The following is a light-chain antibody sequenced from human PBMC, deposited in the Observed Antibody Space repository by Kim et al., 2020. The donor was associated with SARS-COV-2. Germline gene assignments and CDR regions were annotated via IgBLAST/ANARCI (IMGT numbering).Light chain of an antibody. CDR1: QSVSSIN. Sequence: EIVLTQSPGTLSLSPGERATLSCRASQSVSSINLAWYQQKPGQAPRLLMYGASSRATGIPDRFSGSGSGTDFILTISRLEPEDFAVYYCQQYGIAPPYTFGQGTKLEI. V-gene: IGKV3-20*01. J-gene: IGKJ2*01. CDR2: GAS. CDR3: QQYGIAPPYT.